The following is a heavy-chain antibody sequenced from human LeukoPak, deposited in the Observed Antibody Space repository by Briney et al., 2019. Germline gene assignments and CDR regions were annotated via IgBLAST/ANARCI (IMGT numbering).Heavy chain of an antibody. V-gene: IGHV3-53*01. D-gene: IGHD2-15*01. CDR2: IYSGANT. Sequence: GGSLRLSCAASGFTVSSNYMSWVRKPPGKGLEGVPVIYSGANTYYADSVKGRFTISRDNSKNTLYLQMNSLRADDTASYYCARLVAGGTGWFDPWGQGTLVTVSS. CDR3: ARLVAGGTGWFDP. CDR1: GFTVSSNY. J-gene: IGHJ5*02.